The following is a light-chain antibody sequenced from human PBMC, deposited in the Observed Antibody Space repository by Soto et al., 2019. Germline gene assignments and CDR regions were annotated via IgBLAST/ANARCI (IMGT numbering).Light chain of an antibody. CDR3: AAWNDSLNGPG. CDR1: SSNIESNS. V-gene: IGLV1-44*01. J-gene: IGLJ3*02. CDR2: TNN. Sequence: QSVLTQPPSASATPGQRVTISCSGSSSNIESNSVDWYQQLPGMAPKLLIYTNNQRPSGVPDRFSGSKSGTSASLAISGLKLEEEADNNWAAWNDSLNGPGFGEGTKLTV.